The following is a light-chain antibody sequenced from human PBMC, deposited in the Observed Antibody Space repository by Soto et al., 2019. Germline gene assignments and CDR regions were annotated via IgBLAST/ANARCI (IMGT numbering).Light chain of an antibody. CDR1: SSNIGDNA. CDR3: AARDDRLNGRV. CDR2: YDD. Sequence: QSVLIQPPSVSGAPGQMVTISCSGSSSNIGDNAVTWYQQVPGKAPRLLIYYDDLLPSGVSDRFSGSKSGTSASLAISGLQPEDEADYYCAARDDRLNGRVFGGGTKLTVL. J-gene: IGLJ2*01. V-gene: IGLV1-36*01.